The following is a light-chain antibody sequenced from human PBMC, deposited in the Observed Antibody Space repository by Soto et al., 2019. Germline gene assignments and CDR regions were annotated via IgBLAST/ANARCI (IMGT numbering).Light chain of an antibody. Sequence: QPVLTQPPSVSGAPGQRVTVPCTGNSSNLGAGYDVHWYQQLPGTAPKLVIYGNRNRPSGVPERFSGSKSGTSASLAITGLQAEDEGDYYCQAYDYSLTASVFGGGTKVTVL. CDR2: GNR. CDR3: QAYDYSLTASV. V-gene: IGLV1-40*01. J-gene: IGLJ3*02. CDR1: SSNLGAGYD.